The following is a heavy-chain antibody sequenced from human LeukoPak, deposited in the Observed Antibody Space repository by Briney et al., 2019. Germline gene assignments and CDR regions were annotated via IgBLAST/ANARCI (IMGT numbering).Heavy chain of an antibody. CDR3: ASAAYSSGLSPIDY. V-gene: IGHV3-7*01. D-gene: IGHD6-19*01. Sequence: GGSLRLSCAASGFTFRSYWMSWVRQAPGKGLEWVANIKQDGSEKYYVDSVKGRFTIYRDNAKNSLYLQMNSLRAEATAVYYFASAAYSSGLSPIDYWGQGTLVTVSS. CDR2: IKQDGSEK. CDR1: GFTFRSYW. J-gene: IGHJ4*02.